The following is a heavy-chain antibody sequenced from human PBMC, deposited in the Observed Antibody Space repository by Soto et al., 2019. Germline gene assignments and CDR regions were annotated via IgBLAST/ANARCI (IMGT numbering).Heavy chain of an antibody. D-gene: IGHD3-9*01. CDR1: GFTFDDYA. Sequence: EVQLVESGGGLVRPGRSLRLSCTASGFTFDDYAMHWVRQAPGRGLEWVSGITWNSGNIAYADPVKGRFTIARDDDNNSQYLQMNSLRPEDTALYYCVKDSYSDFHRVLSTAEYFFDYWGHGTLVTVSS. V-gene: IGHV3-9*01. J-gene: IGHJ4*01. CDR2: ITWNSGNI. CDR3: VKDSYSDFHRVLSTAEYFFDY.